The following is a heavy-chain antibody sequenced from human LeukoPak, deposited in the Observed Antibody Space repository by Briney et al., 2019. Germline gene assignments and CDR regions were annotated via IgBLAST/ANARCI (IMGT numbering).Heavy chain of an antibody. D-gene: IGHD3-16*01. Sequence: SETLSLTCTVTGGSISSYYWSWIRQPPGKGLEWIGYIYYSGSTNYNPSLKSRVTISVDTSKNQFSLKLSSVTAADTAVYYCARSVGGEDAFDIWGQGTMVTVLS. CDR2: IYYSGST. CDR3: ARSVGGEDAFDI. J-gene: IGHJ3*02. V-gene: IGHV4-59*01. CDR1: GGSISSYY.